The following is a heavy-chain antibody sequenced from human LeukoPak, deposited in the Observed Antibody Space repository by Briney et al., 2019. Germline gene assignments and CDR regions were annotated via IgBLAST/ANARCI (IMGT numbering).Heavy chain of an antibody. J-gene: IGHJ5*02. V-gene: IGHV3-11*01. CDR3: ARDRRYYGSGSYRTGFDP. CDR2: ISSSGSTI. CDR1: GFTFSNAW. Sequence: GVSLRLSCAASGFTFSNAWMSWIRQAPGKGLEWVSYISSSGSTIYYADSVKGRFTISRDNAKNSLYLQMNSLRAEDTAVYYCARDRRYYGSGSYRTGFDPWGQGTLVTVSS. D-gene: IGHD3-10*01.